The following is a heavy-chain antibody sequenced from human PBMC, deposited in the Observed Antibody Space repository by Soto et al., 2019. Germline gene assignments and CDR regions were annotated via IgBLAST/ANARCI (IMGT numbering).Heavy chain of an antibody. CDR1: GFTFSSYD. D-gene: IGHD3-16*01. J-gene: IGHJ3*02. CDR2: IGTAGDT. V-gene: IGHV3-13*01. CDR3: ARDLGVTATGAFDI. Sequence: GGSLRLSCAASGFTFSSYDMHWVSQATGKGLEWVSAIGTAGDTYYPGSVKGRFTISRENAKNSLYLQMNSLRAGDTAVYYCARDLGVTATGAFDIWGQGTMVTVSS.